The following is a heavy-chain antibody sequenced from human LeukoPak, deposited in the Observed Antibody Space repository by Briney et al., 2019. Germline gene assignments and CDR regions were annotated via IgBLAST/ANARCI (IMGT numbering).Heavy chain of an antibody. Sequence: SETLSLTCTVSGGSISSYYWSWIRQPPGKGLEWIGYIYYSGSTNYNPSLKSRVTISVDTSKNQFSLKLNSVTAANTAVYYCARGPTVRYMDVWGKGTTVTVSS. CDR3: ARGPTVRYMDV. CDR2: IYYSGST. CDR1: GGSISSYY. D-gene: IGHD4-11*01. V-gene: IGHV4-59*01. J-gene: IGHJ6*03.